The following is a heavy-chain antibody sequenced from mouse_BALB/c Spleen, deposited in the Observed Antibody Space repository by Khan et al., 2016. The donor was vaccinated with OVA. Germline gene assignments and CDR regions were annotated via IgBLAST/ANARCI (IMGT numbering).Heavy chain of an antibody. V-gene: IGHV3-2*02. CDR2: ISYSGST. J-gene: IGHJ3*01. CDR1: GYSITSDYV. Sequence: EVQLQESGPGLVKPSQSLSLTCTVTGYSITSDYVWNWIRQFPGNKLEWMGYISYSGSTSYNPSLKSRIPITRDTSKNQFFLQLNSVITEDTATYYCARRNYDGAWFAYWGQGTLVTVSA. CDR3: ARRNYDGAWFAY. D-gene: IGHD2-4*01.